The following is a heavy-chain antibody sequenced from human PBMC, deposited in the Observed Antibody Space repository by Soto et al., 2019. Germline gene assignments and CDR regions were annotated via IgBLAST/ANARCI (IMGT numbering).Heavy chain of an antibody. CDR3: ESRTSGWYFDY. D-gene: IGHD6-19*01. Sequence: EVPLLESGGGLVQRGGSLRLSCTASGFTFSSYAMNWVRQAPGKGLEWVSVVGGSGGSTYYADSVKGRCTIARDNSKNTLYLQMNSLRVEDTAVYYCESRTSGWYFDYWGQGTLVTVSS. CDR2: VGGSGGST. J-gene: IGHJ4*02. V-gene: IGHV3-23*01. CDR1: GFTFSSYA.